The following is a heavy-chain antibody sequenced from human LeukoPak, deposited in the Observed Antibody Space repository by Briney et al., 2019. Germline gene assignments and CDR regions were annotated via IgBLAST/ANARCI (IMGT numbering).Heavy chain of an antibody. V-gene: IGHV3-33*01. CDR1: GFTFSSYG. J-gene: IGHJ4*02. CDR3: ARDSSYGSGSYLTSFDY. CDR2: IWYDGSNK. D-gene: IGHD3-10*01. Sequence: GGSLRLSCAASGFTFSSYGMHWVRQAPGKGLEWVAVIWYDGSNKYYADSVKGRFTISRDNSKNTLYLQMNSLRAEDTAVYYCARDSSYGSGSYLTSFDYWGQGTLVTVSS.